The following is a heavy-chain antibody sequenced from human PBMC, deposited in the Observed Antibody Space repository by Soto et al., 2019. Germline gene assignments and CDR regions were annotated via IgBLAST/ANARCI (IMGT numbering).Heavy chain of an antibody. CDR1: GFTFSSYG. J-gene: IGHJ4*02. D-gene: IGHD1-26*01. CDR3: ARDSQSGSYFDY. CDR2: IWYDGSNK. V-gene: IGHV3-33*01. Sequence: QVQLVESGGGVVQPGRSLRLSCAASGFTFSSYGMHWVRQAPGKGLEWVAVIWYDGSNKYYADSVKGRFTISRDNSKNTLYLQMNGLRAEDTAVYYCARDSQSGSYFDYWGQGTLVTVSS.